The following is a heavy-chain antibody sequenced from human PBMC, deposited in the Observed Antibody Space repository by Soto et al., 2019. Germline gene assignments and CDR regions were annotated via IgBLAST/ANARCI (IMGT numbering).Heavy chain of an antibody. J-gene: IGHJ6*03. D-gene: IGHD6-19*01. V-gene: IGHV3-48*01. Sequence: GESLKISCAASGFTFSSYSMNWVRQAPGKGLEWVSYISSSSSTIYYADSVKGRFTISRDNAKNSLYLQMNSLRAEDTAVYYCAREGFVSGWYPPYYYYYYMDVWGKGTTVTVSS. CDR2: ISSSSSTI. CDR3: AREGFVSGWYPPYYYYYYMDV. CDR1: GFTFSSYS.